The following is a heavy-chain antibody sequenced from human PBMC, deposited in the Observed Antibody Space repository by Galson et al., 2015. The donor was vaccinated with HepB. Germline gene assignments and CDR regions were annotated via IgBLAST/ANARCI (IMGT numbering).Heavy chain of an antibody. V-gene: IGHV3-43*01. CDR3: AKDIAGATTGYYFDY. CDR2: VSWDGTNT. CDR1: GFTFDDYN. J-gene: IGHJ4*02. Sequence: SLRLSCAASGFTFDDYNMHWVRQAPGKGLEWVSLVSWDGTNTYYADSVKGRFTISRDNAKNSLYLQMNSLRTEDTALYYCAKDIAGATTGYYFDYWGQGTLVTVSS. D-gene: IGHD1-26*01.